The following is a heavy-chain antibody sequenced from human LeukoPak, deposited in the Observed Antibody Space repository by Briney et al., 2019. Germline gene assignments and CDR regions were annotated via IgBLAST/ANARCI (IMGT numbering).Heavy chain of an antibody. V-gene: IGHV1-69*06. CDR3: ARNDFWSGYGALYYYYMDV. CDR2: IIPIFGTA. CDR1: GGTFTNYA. D-gene: IGHD3-3*01. J-gene: IGHJ6*03. Sequence: ASVRVSCKASGGTFTNYAINWVRQAPGQGLEWMGGIIPIFGTANYAQKFQGRVTITADKFTSTAYMELSSLRSEDTAVYYCARNDFWSGYGALYYYYMDVWGKGTTVTVSS.